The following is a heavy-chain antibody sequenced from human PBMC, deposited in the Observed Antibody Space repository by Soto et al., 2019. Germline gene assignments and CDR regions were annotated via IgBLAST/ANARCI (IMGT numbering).Heavy chain of an antibody. D-gene: IGHD3-10*01. CDR2: ISRSGGST. CDR3: AKDLVHGNYFDY. Sequence: AGGSLRLSCAASGFTFNSDAMSWVRQAPGKGLEWVSTISRSGGSTYYADSVKGRFTISRDNSKNTLYLQMNSLRADDTAVYYCAKDLVHGNYFDYWGQGTQATVSS. CDR1: GFTFNSDA. J-gene: IGHJ4*02. V-gene: IGHV3-23*01.